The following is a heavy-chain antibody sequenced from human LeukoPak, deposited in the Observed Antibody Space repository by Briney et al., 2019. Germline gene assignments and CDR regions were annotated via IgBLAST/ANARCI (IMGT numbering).Heavy chain of an antibody. CDR1: GFTVSSNY. Sequence: SGGSLRLSCAASGFTVSSNYMAWVRQAPGKGLEWVSVIYSGGSTYFVESVKGRFTISRDNPKNTMYLQMNSLRAEDTAIYYCARDCAPYSGSYYAAFDIWGQGTMVTVSS. CDR2: IYSGGST. CDR3: ARDCAPYSGSYYAAFDI. D-gene: IGHD1-26*01. V-gene: IGHV3-66*01. J-gene: IGHJ3*02.